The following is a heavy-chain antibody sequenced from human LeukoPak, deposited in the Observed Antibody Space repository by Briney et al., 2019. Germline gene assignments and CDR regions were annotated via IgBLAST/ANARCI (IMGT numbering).Heavy chain of an antibody. J-gene: IGHJ3*02. CDR1: GGSISSGGYY. V-gene: IGHV4-30-2*05. D-gene: IGHD2-2*02. Sequence: SETLSLTCTVSGGSISSGGYYWSWIRQPPGKGLEWIGYIYHSGSTYYNPSLKSRVTISVDTSKNQFSLKLSSVTAADTAVYYCARVDVADCSSTSCYSGLDIWGQGTMVTVSS. CDR3: ARVDVADCSSTSCYSGLDI. CDR2: IYHSGST.